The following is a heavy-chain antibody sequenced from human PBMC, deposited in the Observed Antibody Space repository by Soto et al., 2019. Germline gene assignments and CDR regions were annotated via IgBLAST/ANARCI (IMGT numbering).Heavy chain of an antibody. V-gene: IGHV3-48*03. D-gene: IGHD1-20*01. J-gene: IGHJ6*02. CDR3: AREWRYNWNDPYYYGMDV. CDR2: ISSSGSTI. CDR1: GFTFSSYE. Sequence: PGGSLRLSCAASGFTFSSYEMNWVRQAPGKGLEWVSYISSSGSTIYYADSVKGRFTISRDNAKNPLYLQMNSLRAEDTAVYYCAREWRYNWNDPYYYGMDVWGQGTTVTVSS.